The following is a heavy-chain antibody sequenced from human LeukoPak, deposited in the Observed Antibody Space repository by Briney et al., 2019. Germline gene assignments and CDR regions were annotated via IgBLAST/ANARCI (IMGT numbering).Heavy chain of an antibody. V-gene: IGHV4-34*01. CDR1: GGSFSGYY. J-gene: IGHJ3*02. D-gene: IGHD3-9*01. Sequence: SETLSLTCAVYGGSFSGYYWSWIRQPPGKGLEWIGSIYYSGSTYYNPSLKSRVTISVDTSKNQFSLKLSSVTAADTAVYYCARQFDHDAFDIWGQGTMVTVSS. CDR2: IYYSGST. CDR3: ARQFDHDAFDI.